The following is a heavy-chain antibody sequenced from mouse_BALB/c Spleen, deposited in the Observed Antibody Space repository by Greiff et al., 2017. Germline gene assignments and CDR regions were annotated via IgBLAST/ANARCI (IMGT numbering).Heavy chain of an antibody. D-gene: IGHD1-1*01. CDR3: APYYYGSSHWYFDV. V-gene: IGHV14-1*02. CDR2: IDPENGNT. CDR1: GFNIKDYY. J-gene: IGHJ1*01. Sequence: EVQLHQSGAELVRPGALVKLSCKASGFNIKDYYMHWVKQRPEQGLEWIGWIDPENGNTIYDPKFQGKASITADTSSNTAYLQLSSLTSEDTAVYYCAPYYYGSSHWYFDVWGAGTTVTVSS.